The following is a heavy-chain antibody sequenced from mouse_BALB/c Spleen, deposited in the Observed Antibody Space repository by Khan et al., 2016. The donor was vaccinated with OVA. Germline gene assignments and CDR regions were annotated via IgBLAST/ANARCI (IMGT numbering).Heavy chain of an antibody. D-gene: IGHD1-2*01. CDR1: GYTFTDFN. CDR2: IFPNSGDT. CDR3: ARSGYGSFDF. J-gene: IGHJ3*01. V-gene: IGHV1S29*02. Sequence: VQLKEPGPELVKPGASVKISCKASGYTFTDFNLDWVRQSQGRSLEWIGYIFPNSGDTGYNQKFKTKATLTVDTSSSTAYLELRSLTSDDSAVYYCARSGYGSFDFWGQGTLVTVSA.